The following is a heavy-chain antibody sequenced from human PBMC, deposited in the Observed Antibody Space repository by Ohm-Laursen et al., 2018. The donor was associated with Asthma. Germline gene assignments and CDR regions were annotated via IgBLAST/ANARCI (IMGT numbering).Heavy chain of an antibody. Sequence: STQTLTLTYTFSGFSLSTSGMCVSWIRHPPGRALEWLALIDWDDDKYYSTSLKTRLTISKDTSKNQVVLTMTNMDPVDTATYYCARMFMSVGFDYWGQGTLVTVSS. CDR1: GFSLSTSGMC. CDR2: IDWDDDK. D-gene: IGHD3-16*01. J-gene: IGHJ4*02. CDR3: ARMFMSVGFDY. V-gene: IGHV2-70*01.